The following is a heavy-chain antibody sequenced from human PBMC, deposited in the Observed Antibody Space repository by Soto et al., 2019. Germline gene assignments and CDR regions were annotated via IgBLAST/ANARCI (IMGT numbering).Heavy chain of an antibody. V-gene: IGHV3-23*01. CDR3: AKVPRGMGVAPAALN. CDR2: ISGSGGST. Sequence: EVQLLESGGGSVQPGGSLRLSCVASGHTFQNYAMTWVRQAPGKGLEWVSGISGSGGSTYYADSVRGRFTISRDDSKNTLYLQMSSLRAEDTAVYDCAKVPRGMGVAPAALNWGHGTLVPVSS. CDR1: GHTFQNYA. J-gene: IGHJ4*01. D-gene: IGHD2-2*01.